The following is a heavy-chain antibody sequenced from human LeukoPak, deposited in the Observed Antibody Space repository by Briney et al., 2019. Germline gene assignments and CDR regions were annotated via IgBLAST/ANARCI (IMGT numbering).Heavy chain of an antibody. CDR1: GGSISSSTYY. CDR3: AGTSYYYDSSGYKYFQH. J-gene: IGHJ1*01. Sequence: SETLSPTCTVSGGSISSSTYYWGWIRQPPGKGLEWIGSIYHSGSTYYNPSLKSRVTISVDTSKNQFSLKLSSVTAADTAVYYCAGTSYYYDSSGYKYFQHWGQGTLVTVSS. V-gene: IGHV4-39*07. D-gene: IGHD3-22*01. CDR2: IYHSGST.